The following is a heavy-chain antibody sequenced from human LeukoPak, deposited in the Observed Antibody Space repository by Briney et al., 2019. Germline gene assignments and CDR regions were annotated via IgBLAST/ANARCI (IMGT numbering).Heavy chain of an antibody. CDR1: GYSFTSYW. D-gene: IGHD3-16*02. Sequence: GESLKISCKGSGYSFTSYWIGWVRQMPGKGLEWMGIIYPGDSDTRYSPSFQGQVTISADKSISTAYLQWSSLKASDTAMYYCARASYVWGSYRYFPLDYWGQGTLVTVSS. CDR2: IYPGDSDT. CDR3: ARASYVWGSYRYFPLDY. J-gene: IGHJ4*02. V-gene: IGHV5-51*01.